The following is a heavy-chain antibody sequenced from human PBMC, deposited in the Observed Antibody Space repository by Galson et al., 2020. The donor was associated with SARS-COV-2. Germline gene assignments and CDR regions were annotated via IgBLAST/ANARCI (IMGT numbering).Heavy chain of an antibody. V-gene: IGHV4-59*01. J-gene: IGHJ4*02. Sequence: ASETLSLTCTVSGDSISRYYWNWIRQPPGKGLEWIGYIYYSGSTSDSSNYNPSLKIRVTISVDMSKNHVSLNLNSVTPADTAVYYCLRTGGGRGGYWGPGTLVTVSS. CDR1: GDSISRYY. CDR3: LRTGGGRGGY. CDR2: IYYSGSTSDSS. D-gene: IGHD3-16*01.